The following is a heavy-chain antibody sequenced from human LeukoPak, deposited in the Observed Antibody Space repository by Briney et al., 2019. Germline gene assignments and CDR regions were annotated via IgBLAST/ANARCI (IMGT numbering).Heavy chain of an antibody. CDR3: ARGRGSGSYYGDY. D-gene: IGHD1-26*01. Sequence: ASVKVSCKASGGTFSSYAISWVRQAPGQGLEWMGGIIPIFGTANYAQKFQGRVTITTDESTSTAYMGLSSLRSEDTAVYYCARGRGSGSYYGDYWGQGTLVTVSS. J-gene: IGHJ4*02. CDR2: IIPIFGTA. CDR1: GGTFSSYA. V-gene: IGHV1-69*05.